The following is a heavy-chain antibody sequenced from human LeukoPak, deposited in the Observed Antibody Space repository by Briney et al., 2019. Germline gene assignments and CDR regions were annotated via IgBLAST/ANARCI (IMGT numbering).Heavy chain of an antibody. Sequence: SETLSLTCTVSGGSISSGGYYWSWIRQHPGKGLEWIGYIYYSGSTYYNPSLKSRVTISVDTSKNQFSLKLSSVTAADTAVYYCARDYTIHSSSWYHWFDPWGQGTLVTASS. CDR1: GGSISSGGYY. CDR2: IYYSGST. D-gene: IGHD6-13*01. V-gene: IGHV4-31*03. CDR3: ARDYTIHSSSWYHWFDP. J-gene: IGHJ5*02.